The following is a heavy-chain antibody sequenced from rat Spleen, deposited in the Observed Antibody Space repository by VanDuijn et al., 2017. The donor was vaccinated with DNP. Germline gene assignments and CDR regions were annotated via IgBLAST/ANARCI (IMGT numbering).Heavy chain of an antibody. D-gene: IGHD1-11*01. CDR1: GFTFSNYG. V-gene: IGHV2S12*01. CDR2: MSSGGST. CDR3: ASLGGDY. J-gene: IGHJ2*01. Sequence: VQLVESGGGLVQPGRSLKLSCAASGFTFSNYGMAWVRQPPGKGLEWIAAMSSGGSTYYNSALKSRLSISRDTSKSQVFLKMNSLQTEDTAMYFCASLGGDYWGQGVMVTVSS.